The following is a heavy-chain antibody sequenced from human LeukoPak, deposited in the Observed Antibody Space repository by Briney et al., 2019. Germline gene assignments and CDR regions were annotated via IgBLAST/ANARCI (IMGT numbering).Heavy chain of an antibody. CDR1: GFTFSSYA. J-gene: IGHJ4*02. D-gene: IGHD1-1*01. V-gene: IGHV3-23*01. Sequence: PGGSLRLSCAASGFTFSSYAMSWVRQAPGKGLEWVSAISGSGGSTYYADSVKGRFTISRDNSKNTLYLQMNSLRAEDTAVYYCAKGKNPRTTHIDYWGERTLVTVSS. CDR2: ISGSGGST. CDR3: AKGKNPRTTHIDY.